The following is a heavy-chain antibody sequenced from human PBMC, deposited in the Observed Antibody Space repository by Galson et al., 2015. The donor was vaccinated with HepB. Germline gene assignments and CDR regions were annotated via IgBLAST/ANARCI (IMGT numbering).Heavy chain of an antibody. J-gene: IGHJ6*02. CDR3: VKGNCRSTAGPHYYYGMDV. CDR1: GFIFRNFA. V-gene: IGHV3-64D*06. CDR2: LTNDGGKT. D-gene: IGHD2-2*01. Sequence: SLRLSCAASGFIFRNFAMHWVRQSPGKGLQYVSALTNDGGKTYYADSVKGRFTISRDNSNNTLYLQMTSLRVEDTAVYYCVKGNCRSTAGPHYYYGMDVVGQGTAVTASS.